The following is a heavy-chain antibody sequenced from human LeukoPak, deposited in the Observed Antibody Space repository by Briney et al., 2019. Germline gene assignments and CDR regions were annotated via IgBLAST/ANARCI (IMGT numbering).Heavy chain of an antibody. J-gene: IGHJ5*02. D-gene: IGHD3-10*01. CDR2: ISSSGSTI. CDR3: VRDGDPNFGPDWFDP. Sequence: GGSLRLSCAASGFTFSSYEMNWVRQDPGKGLEWVSYISSSGSTIYYADSVKGRFTISRDNAKNSLYLQMNSLRAEDTAVYYCVRDGDPNFGPDWFDPWGQGTLVTVSS. V-gene: IGHV3-48*03. CDR1: GFTFSSYE.